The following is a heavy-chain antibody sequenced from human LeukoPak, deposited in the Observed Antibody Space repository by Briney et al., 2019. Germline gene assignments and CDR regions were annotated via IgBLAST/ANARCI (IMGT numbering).Heavy chain of an antibody. V-gene: IGHV3-66*01. CDR3: SRDGGS. CDR1: GFTVSSNY. CDR2: IYSSDGA. Sequence: GGSLRLSCVASGFTVSSNYMSWVRQAPGTGLEWFSLIYSSDGAYYAASVKGRFTISRDNSKNMLYLQMNSLRAEDTAVYYCSRDGGSLGQGTLVTV. J-gene: IGHJ5*02. D-gene: IGHD3-16*01.